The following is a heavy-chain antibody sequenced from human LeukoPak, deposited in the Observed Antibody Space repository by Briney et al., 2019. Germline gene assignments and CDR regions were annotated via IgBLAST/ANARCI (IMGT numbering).Heavy chain of an antibody. CDR2: ISSSGSTI. V-gene: IGHV3-11*04. CDR1: GFTFSDYY. CDR3: ARDRHPYYYGSGSSSYYFDY. Sequence: GGSLRLSCAASGFTFSDYYMSWIRQAPGKGLEWVSYISSSGSTIYYADSVKGRFTISRDNSKNTLYLQMNSLRAEDMAVYYCARDRHPYYYGSGSSSYYFDYWGQGTLVTVSS. J-gene: IGHJ4*02. D-gene: IGHD3-10*01.